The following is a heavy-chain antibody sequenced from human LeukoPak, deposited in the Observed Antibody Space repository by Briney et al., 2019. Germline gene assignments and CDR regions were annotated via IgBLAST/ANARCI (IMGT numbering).Heavy chain of an antibody. V-gene: IGHV1-2*02. CDR2: INPNSGGT. J-gene: IGHJ4*02. CDR3: ARIHNYYDSSGYYTF. CDR1: GYTFTGYY. Sequence: HRASVKVSCKASGYTFTGYYMHWVRQAPGQGLEWMGWINPNSGGTNYAQKFQGRVTMTRDTSISTAYMELSRLRSDDTAVYYCARIHNYYDSSGYYTFWGQGTLVTVSS. D-gene: IGHD3-22*01.